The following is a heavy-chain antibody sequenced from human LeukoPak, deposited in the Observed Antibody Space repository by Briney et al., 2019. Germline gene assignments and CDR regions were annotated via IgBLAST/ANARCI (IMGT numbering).Heavy chain of an antibody. CDR1: GYSFTSYW. D-gene: IGHD5-12*01. CDR3: ARHLSGYDPAFDI. CDR2: IYPGDSDT. J-gene: IGHJ3*02. Sequence: GESLKISCKGSGYSFTSYWIGWVRQMPGKGLEWMGIIYPGDSDTRYSPSFQGQVTISADRSISTAYLQWSSLKASDTAMYYCARHLSGYDPAFDIWGQGTMVTVSS. V-gene: IGHV5-51*01.